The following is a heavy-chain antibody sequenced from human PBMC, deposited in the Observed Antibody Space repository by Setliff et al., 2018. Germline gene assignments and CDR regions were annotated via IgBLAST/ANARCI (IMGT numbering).Heavy chain of an antibody. J-gene: IGHJ6*03. CDR3: ATERGLVVSATDYYYYMDV. Sequence: GASVKVSCKASGGTFTNYAINWVRQAPGQGLEWMGGINPIFGTADYTQNFQGRVTITTDESTSTAYMELSSLRSEDTAIHYCATERGLVVSATDYYYYMDVWGKGTTVTVSS. V-gene: IGHV1-69*05. CDR2: INPIFGTA. D-gene: IGHD2-15*01. CDR1: GGTFTNYA.